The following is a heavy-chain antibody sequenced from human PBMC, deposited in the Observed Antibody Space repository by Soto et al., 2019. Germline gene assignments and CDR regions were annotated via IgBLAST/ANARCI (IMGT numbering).Heavy chain of an antibody. CDR1: GYSFTSYW. Sequence: GESLKISCNGSGYSFTSYWISWVRQIPGKGLEWMGRIDPSDSYTNYSPSFQGHVTISSDKSISTAYLQWSSLKAPDTAMYYCARHRDARIRTHNRFDPWGQGTLVTVSS. D-gene: IGHD1-20*01. V-gene: IGHV5-10-1*01. CDR2: IDPSDSYT. J-gene: IGHJ5*02. CDR3: ARHRDARIRTHNRFDP.